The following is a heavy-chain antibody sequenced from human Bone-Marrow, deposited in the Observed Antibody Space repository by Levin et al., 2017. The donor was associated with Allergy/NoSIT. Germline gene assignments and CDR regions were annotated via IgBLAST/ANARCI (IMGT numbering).Heavy chain of an antibody. CDR3: ARARDGYYGSGSFDF. J-gene: IGHJ4*02. V-gene: IGHV1-69*01. D-gene: IGHD3-10*01. CDR1: GGRFSNYA. Sequence: TGGSLRLSCKASGGRFSNYAISWVRQAPGQGLEWMGGIIPAFGSTNYAQKFQGRVTIIADESTSTAYMELRSLKSEDTAVYYCARARDGYYGSGSFDFWGQGTLLTVSS. CDR2: IIPAFGST.